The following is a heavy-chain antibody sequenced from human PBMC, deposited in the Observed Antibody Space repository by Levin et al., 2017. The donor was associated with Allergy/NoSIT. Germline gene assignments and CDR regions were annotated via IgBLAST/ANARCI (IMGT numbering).Heavy chain of an antibody. CDR1: GYTLTELS. CDR2: FDPEDGET. CDR3: ATDRGEGSGSYYNLDY. D-gene: IGHD3-10*01. Sequence: ASVKVSCKVSGYTLTELSMHWVRQAPGKGLEWMGGFDPEDGETIYAQKFQGRVTMTEDTSTDTAYMELSSLRSEDTAVYYCATDRGEGSGSYYNLDYWGQGTLVTVSS. V-gene: IGHV1-24*01. J-gene: IGHJ4*02.